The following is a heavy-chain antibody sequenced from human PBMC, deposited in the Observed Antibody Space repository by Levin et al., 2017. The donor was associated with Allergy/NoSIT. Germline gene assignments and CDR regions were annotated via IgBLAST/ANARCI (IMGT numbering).Heavy chain of an antibody. CDR3: ARASVSYFYYYGMDV. CDR1: GGSVSSGSYY. Sequence: SQTLSLTCTVSGGSVSSGSYYWSWIRQPPGKGLEWIGYIYYSGSTNYNPSLKSRVTISVDTSKNQFSLKLSSVTAADTAVYYCARASVSYFYYYGMDVWGQGTTVTVSS. CDR2: IYYSGST. J-gene: IGHJ6*02. D-gene: IGHD5/OR15-5a*01. V-gene: IGHV4-61*01.